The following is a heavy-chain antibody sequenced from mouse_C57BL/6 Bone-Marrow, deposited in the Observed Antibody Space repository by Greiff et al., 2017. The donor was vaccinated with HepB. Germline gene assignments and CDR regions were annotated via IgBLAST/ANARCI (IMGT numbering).Heavy chain of an antibody. V-gene: IGHV5-6*01. J-gene: IGHJ3*01. Sequence: EVQGVESGGDLVKPGGSLKLSCAASGFTFSSYGMSWVRQTPDKRLEWVATISSGGSYTYYPDSVKGRFTISRDNAKNTRYLQMSSLKSEDTAMYYCARHDAYWGQGTLVTVSA. CDR1: GFTFSSYG. CDR2: ISSGGSYT. CDR3: ARHDAY.